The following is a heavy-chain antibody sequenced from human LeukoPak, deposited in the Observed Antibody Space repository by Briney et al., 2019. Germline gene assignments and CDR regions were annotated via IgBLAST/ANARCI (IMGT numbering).Heavy chain of an antibody. CDR3: SRNKVDAVVPTAFDC. CDR2: ISSSSDTI. Sequence: PGGSLRLSCAASGFTFSSYEMNWVRQAPGKGLEWVSYISSSSDTIYYADSVKGRFTISRDNAKNSLYLQMNSLRDKDTAVYYWSRNKVDAVVPTAFDCWGQGTLVTVSS. CDR1: GFTFSSYE. D-gene: IGHD5-12*01. V-gene: IGHV3-48*02. J-gene: IGHJ4*02.